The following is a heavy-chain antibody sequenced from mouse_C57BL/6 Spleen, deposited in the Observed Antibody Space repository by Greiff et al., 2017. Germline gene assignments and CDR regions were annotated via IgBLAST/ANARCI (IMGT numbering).Heavy chain of an antibody. V-gene: IGHV1-82*01. D-gene: IGHD1-1*01. CDR2: IYPGDGDT. CDR1: GYAFSSSW. CDR3: AHYYGSSPFAY. Sequence: QVQLQQSGPELVKPGASVKISCKASGYAFSSSWMNWVKQRPGQGLEWIGRIYPGDGDTNYNGKFKGKATLTADKSASTAYMQLSSLTSEDSAVYCWAHYYGSSPFAYWGQGTLVTVSA. J-gene: IGHJ3*01.